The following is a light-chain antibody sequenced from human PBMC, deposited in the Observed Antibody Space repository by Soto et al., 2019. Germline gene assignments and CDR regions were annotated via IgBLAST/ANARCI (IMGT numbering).Light chain of an antibody. CDR2: RNN. CDR1: SSNIRSNY. CDR3: GGWDDSLSGPV. V-gene: IGLV1-47*01. J-gene: IGLJ2*01. Sequence: QSVLTQPPSASGTPGQRVNISCSGSSSNIRSNYVYWYRQFPGTAPKLLIQRNNQRPSGVPARFSGSKSGTSASLAISGLRSEDEADYYCGGWDDSLSGPVFGGGTKVTVL.